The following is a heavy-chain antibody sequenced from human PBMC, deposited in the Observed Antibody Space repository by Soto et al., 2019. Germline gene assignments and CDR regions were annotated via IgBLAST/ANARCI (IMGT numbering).Heavy chain of an antibody. V-gene: IGHV4-39*01. CDR2: IYYSGST. CDR1: GGSISSSSYY. Sequence: PSETLSLTCTVSGGSISSSSYYWGWISQPPGKGKERIGSIYYSGSTYYNTSLKSQVTISVDTSKKQFSLKLSSVTAADTAVYYCARLPLRYFDWLLGPGGWFDPWGQGTLVTVSS. CDR3: ARLPLRYFDWLLGPGGWFDP. J-gene: IGHJ5*02. D-gene: IGHD3-9*01.